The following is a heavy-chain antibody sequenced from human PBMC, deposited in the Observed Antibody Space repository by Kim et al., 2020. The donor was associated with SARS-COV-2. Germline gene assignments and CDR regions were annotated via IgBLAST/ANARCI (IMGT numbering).Heavy chain of an antibody. CDR1: GGSISSSSYY. V-gene: IGHV4-39*01. J-gene: IGHJ4*02. D-gene: IGHD6-13*01. CDR2: IYYSGST. CDR3: ASTRAIAAVVYVCDY. Sequence: SETLSLTCTVSGGSISSSSYYWGWIRQPPGNGLEWIGSIYYSGSTYYNPSLKSRVTITADTSKNQFSLMLSSVTAADTAVYYCASTRAIAAVVYVCDYWGPGTRVTVSS.